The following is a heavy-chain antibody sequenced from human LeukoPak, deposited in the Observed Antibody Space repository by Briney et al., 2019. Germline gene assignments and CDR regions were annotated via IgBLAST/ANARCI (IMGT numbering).Heavy chain of an antibody. Sequence: PGGSLRLSCAASGFTISSNYMTWVRQAPGKGLEWVSVIYSGGGTYYADSVKGRFTISRDNSKNTLYLQMNSLRAEDTAVYYCASGGIAARSFDYWGQGTLVTVSS. CDR2: IYSGGGT. D-gene: IGHD6-6*01. CDR3: ASGGIAARSFDY. V-gene: IGHV3-66*02. J-gene: IGHJ4*02. CDR1: GFTISSNY.